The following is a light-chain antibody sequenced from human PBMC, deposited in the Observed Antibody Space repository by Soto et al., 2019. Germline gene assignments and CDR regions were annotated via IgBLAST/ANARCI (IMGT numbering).Light chain of an antibody. Sequence: QSVLTQPPSVYGAPGQRVNISCTGSSSNIGAGYDVHWYQQLPGTAPKLLIYGNSNRPSGVPDRFSGSKSGTSASLAITGLQAEDEADYYCQSYDSSLSGVVFGGGTKLTVL. CDR2: GNS. V-gene: IGLV1-40*01. CDR3: QSYDSSLSGVV. CDR1: SSNIGAGYD. J-gene: IGLJ2*01.